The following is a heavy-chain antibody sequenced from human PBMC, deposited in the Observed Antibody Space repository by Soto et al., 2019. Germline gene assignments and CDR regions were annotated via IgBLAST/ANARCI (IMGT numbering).Heavy chain of an antibody. D-gene: IGHD3-3*01. CDR1: GFTFSRHA. J-gene: IGHJ5*01. CDR3: ARTRNGGVADSFDS. CDR2: ISRDGSYI. V-gene: IGHV3-30*04. Sequence: PGGSLRLSCAASGFTFSRHAIHWVRLTPGRGLEWVLAISRDGSYIYYTDSVKGRFTASRDNSKNTVFVQMNRLIPDDTALYFCARTRNGGVADSFDSWGQGTRVTVSS.